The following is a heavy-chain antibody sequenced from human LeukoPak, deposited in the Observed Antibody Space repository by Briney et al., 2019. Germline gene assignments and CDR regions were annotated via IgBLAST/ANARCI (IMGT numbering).Heavy chain of an antibody. CDR1: GGSFSGYY. D-gene: IGHD3-22*01. CDR3: ARRPPRDRHYDSSGSLDY. J-gene: IGHJ4*02. Sequence: SETLSLTCAVYGGSFSGYYWSGIRQPPGKGLEWIGEINHSGSTNYNPSLKSRVTISVDTSKTQFSLKLSSVTAADTAVYYCARRPPRDRHYDSSGSLDYWGQGTLATVSS. V-gene: IGHV4-34*01. CDR2: INHSGST.